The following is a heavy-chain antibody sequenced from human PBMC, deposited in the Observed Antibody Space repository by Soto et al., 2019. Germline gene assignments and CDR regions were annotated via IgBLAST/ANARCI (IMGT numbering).Heavy chain of an antibody. CDR1: GGSISSYY. CDR3: ARAVWFGEVNYYYGMDV. V-gene: IGHV4-59*01. J-gene: IGHJ6*02. CDR2: IYYSGST. D-gene: IGHD3-10*01. Sequence: SETLSLTCTVSGGSISSYYWSWVRQPPGKGLEWIGYIYYSGSTNYNPSLKSRVTISVDTSKNQFSLKLSSVTAADTAVYYCARAVWFGEVNYYYGMDVWGQGTTVTVSS.